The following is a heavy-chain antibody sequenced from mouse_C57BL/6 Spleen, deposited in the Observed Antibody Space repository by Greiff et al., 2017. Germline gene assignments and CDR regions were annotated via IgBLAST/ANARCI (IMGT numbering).Heavy chain of an antibody. D-gene: IGHD2-1*01. V-gene: IGHV1-80*01. CDR3: ARRGDGNYVPFDY. J-gene: IGHJ2*01. CDR2: IYPGAGDT. Sequence: QVQLQQSGAELVQPGASVKISCKASGYAFSSYWMNWVKQRPGKGLEWIGQIYPGAGDTNYNGKFTGKATLTADKSSSTAYMQLSSLTSEDSAVYFCARRGDGNYVPFDYGGQGTTLTVSS. CDR1: GYAFSSYW.